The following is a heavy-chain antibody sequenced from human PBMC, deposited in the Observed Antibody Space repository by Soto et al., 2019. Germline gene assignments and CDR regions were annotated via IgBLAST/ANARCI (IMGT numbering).Heavy chain of an antibody. CDR3: ARLTVTTEYDAFDI. Sequence: ASVKVSCKASGGTFSSYAISWVRQAPGQGLEWMGWISAYNGNTNYAQKLQGRVTMTTDTSTSTAYMELRSLRSDDTAVYYCARLTVTTEYDAFDIWGQGTMVTV. D-gene: IGHD4-17*01. J-gene: IGHJ3*02. CDR1: GGTFSSYA. CDR2: ISAYNGNT. V-gene: IGHV1-18*01.